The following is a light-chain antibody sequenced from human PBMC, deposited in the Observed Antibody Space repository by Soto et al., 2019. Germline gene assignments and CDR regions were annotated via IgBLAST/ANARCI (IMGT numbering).Light chain of an antibody. CDR2: AAS. Sequence: IQMTQSPSSLSASLGDRVTITCRASQSINSYLNCYQQKPGKAPKLLIYAASSLQSGVPSRFSGSGSGTDFTLTISSLQPEDFATYYCQQSYSTPPTFGQGTKV. V-gene: IGKV1-39*01. J-gene: IGKJ1*01. CDR1: QSINSY. CDR3: QQSYSTPPT.